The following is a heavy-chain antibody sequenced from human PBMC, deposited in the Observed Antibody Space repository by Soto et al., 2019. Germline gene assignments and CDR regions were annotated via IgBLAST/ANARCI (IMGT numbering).Heavy chain of an antibody. CDR2: IWNDGSNK. CDR3: SSVGPLTSINGMDL. Sequence: QGQLVESGGGVVQPGRSLRLSCAASEFSFRSHGMHWVRQAPGKGLEWVAVIWNDGSNKYYADSVKGRFTISRDNSNNMLYLQMYSLRAEDTAVYYCSSVGPLTSINGMDLWGQGTAVTVSS. V-gene: IGHV3-33*01. D-gene: IGHD7-27*01. J-gene: IGHJ6*02. CDR1: EFSFRSHG.